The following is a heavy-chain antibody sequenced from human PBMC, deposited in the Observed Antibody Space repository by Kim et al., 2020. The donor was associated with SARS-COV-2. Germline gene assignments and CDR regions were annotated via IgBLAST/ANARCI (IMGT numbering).Heavy chain of an antibody. D-gene: IGHD3-3*01. CDR2: ISSSSSYI. CDR3: ARDKLVFGVVGDYYYGMDV. Sequence: GGSLRLSCAASGFTFSSYSMNWVRQAPGKGLEWVSSISSSSSYIYYADSVKGRFTISRDNAKNSLYLQMNSLRAEDTAVYYCARDKLVFGVVGDYYYGMDVWGQGTTVTVSS. J-gene: IGHJ6*02. CDR1: GFTFSSYS. V-gene: IGHV3-21*01.